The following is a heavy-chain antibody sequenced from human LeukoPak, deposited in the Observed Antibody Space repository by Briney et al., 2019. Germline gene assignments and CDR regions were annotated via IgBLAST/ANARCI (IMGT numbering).Heavy chain of an antibody. J-gene: IGHJ5*02. CDR1: GGSISSRAYY. CDR3: ARHPPTNNWFDP. V-gene: IGHV4-39*01. CDR2: IYFGST. Sequence: SETLSLTCTVSGGSISSRAYYWGWLRQPPGKGPEYIGSIYFGSTFYNPSLKSRVTISVDTSKDQFSLNLTSVTAADTALYYCARHPPTNNWFDPWGQGILVTVSS.